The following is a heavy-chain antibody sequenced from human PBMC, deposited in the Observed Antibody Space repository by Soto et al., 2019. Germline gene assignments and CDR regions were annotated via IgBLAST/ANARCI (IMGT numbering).Heavy chain of an antibody. CDR3: VGGQYYFDC. CDR1: GFPFTAYG. D-gene: IGHD3-10*01. CDR2: ISYDGSNK. V-gene: IGHV3-30*03. J-gene: IGHJ4*02. Sequence: QVQLVESGGGVVQPGNSLRLSCAASGFPFTAYGMHWVRECPGKGLEWVAVISYDGSNKFYADSVKGRFTISRDNSKNTLYLQMNSLRPEDTALYYCVGGQYYFDCRGQGTLVTVSS.